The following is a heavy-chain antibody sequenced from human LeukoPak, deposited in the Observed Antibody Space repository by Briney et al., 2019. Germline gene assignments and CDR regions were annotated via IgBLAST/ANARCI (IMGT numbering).Heavy chain of an antibody. D-gene: IGHD2-2*01. V-gene: IGHV3-23*01. CDR1: RFTFSSYG. CDR3: AKDVFLGDIVVVPALFAVKNWFDP. J-gene: IGHJ5*02. CDR2: ISGSGGST. Sequence: GGSLRLSCAASRFTFSSYGMHWVRQAPGKGLEWVSAISGSGGSTYYADSVKGRFTISRDNSKNTLYLQMSSLRAEDTAVYYCAKDVFLGDIVVVPALFAVKNWFDPWGQGTLVTVSS.